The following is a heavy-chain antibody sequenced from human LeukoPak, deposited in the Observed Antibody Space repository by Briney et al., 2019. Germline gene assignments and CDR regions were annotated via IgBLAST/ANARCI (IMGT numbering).Heavy chain of an antibody. J-gene: IGHJ3*02. CDR1: GFTFSDYY. V-gene: IGHV3-11*01. CDR2: ISSSGSTI. D-gene: IGHD3-10*01. Sequence: GSLRLSCAASGFTFSDYYMSWIRQAPGKGLEWVSYISSSGSTIYYADSVKGRFTISRDNAKNSLYLQMNSLRAEDTAVYYCARVSQLLWFGEAQPDAFDIWGQGTMVTVSS. CDR3: ARVSQLLWFGEAQPDAFDI.